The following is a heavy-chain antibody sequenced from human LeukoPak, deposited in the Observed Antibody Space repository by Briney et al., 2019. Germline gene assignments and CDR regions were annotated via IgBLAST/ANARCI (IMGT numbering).Heavy chain of an antibody. Sequence: GGSLRLSCAASGFTFSSYAMSWVRQAPGKGLEWVSGISGSGGSTNNADSVKGRFTISRDNSKNTLFLQMNSLRAEDTAVYYCAKDDNYIRFLSWGQGTLVTVSS. CDR1: GFTFSSYA. J-gene: IGHJ5*02. CDR3: AKDDNYIRFLS. D-gene: IGHD3-16*01. CDR2: ISGSGGST. V-gene: IGHV3-23*01.